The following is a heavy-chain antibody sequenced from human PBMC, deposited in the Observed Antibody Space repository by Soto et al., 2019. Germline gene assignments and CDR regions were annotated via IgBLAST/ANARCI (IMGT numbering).Heavy chain of an antibody. CDR3: ARSRASWPPYGMDV. V-gene: IGHV3-53*02. CDR1: GFTVSSNY. J-gene: IGHJ6*02. Sequence: EVQLVETGGGLIQPGGSLRLSCAASGFTVSSNYMSWVRQAPGKGLEWVSVIYSGGSTYYADSVKGRFTISRDNSKNTLYLQMNSLRAEDTAVYYCARSRASWPPYGMDVWGQGTTVTVSS. CDR2: IYSGGST.